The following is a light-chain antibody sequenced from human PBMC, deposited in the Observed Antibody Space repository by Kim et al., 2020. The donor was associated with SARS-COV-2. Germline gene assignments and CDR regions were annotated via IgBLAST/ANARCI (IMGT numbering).Light chain of an antibody. J-gene: IGKJ2*01. CDR3: QQLNTSPYT. Sequence: ASTGDRVTSTCRAGQDIGRYLAWYQQKQGEAPKVLIHTASTMQSGAPSRFSGSGSGTDFALTSSSLQPEDSATYFCQQLNTSPYTFGQGTKLEI. V-gene: IGKV1-9*01. CDR1: QDIGRY. CDR2: TAS.